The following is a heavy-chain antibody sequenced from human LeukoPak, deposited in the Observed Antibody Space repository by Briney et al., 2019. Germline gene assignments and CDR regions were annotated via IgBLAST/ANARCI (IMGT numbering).Heavy chain of an antibody. V-gene: IGHV3-74*01. D-gene: IGHD6-19*01. CDR2: INSDGSST. Sequence: GGSLRLSCAASGFTFSSYWMDWVRQAPGKGLVWVSRINSDGSSTNYADSVKGRFTISRDNAKNTLYLQMDSLRADDTAVYYCTRASGVGYTSGWSAFDIWGQGTMVTVSS. J-gene: IGHJ3*02. CDR3: TRASGVGYTSGWSAFDI. CDR1: GFTFSSYW.